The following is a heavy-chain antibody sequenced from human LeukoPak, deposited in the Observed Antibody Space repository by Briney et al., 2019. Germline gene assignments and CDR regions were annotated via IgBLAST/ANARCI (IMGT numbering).Heavy chain of an antibody. Sequence: GSLRLSCAASGFTFSSYSMNWVRQAPGKGLEWVSYVSSSSSTIYYADSVKGRFTISRDNAKNSLYLQMNSLRDEDTAVYYCAREGRSSGWYYFDYWGQGTLVTVSS. D-gene: IGHD6-19*01. CDR3: AREGRSSGWYYFDY. CDR1: GFTFSSYS. V-gene: IGHV3-48*02. J-gene: IGHJ4*02. CDR2: VSSSSSTI.